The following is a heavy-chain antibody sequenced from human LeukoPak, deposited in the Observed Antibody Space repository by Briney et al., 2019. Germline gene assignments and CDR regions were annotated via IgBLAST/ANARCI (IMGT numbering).Heavy chain of an antibody. J-gene: IGHJ4*02. Sequence: GGSLRLSCAASGFTFSSYAMSWVRQAPGEGLEWVSAISGSGGSTNYADSVKGRFTISRDNSKNTLYLQMNSLRAEDTAVYYCAKKVLHYYGSGSYVDYWGQRTLVTVSS. CDR2: ISGSGGST. CDR1: GFTFSSYA. D-gene: IGHD3-10*01. V-gene: IGHV3-23*01. CDR3: AKKVLHYYGSGSYVDY.